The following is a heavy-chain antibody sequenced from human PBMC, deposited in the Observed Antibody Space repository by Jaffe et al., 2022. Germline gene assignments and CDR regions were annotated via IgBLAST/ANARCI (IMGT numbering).Heavy chain of an antibody. CDR2: IKSKTDGGTT. D-gene: IGHD3-9*01. J-gene: IGHJ4*02. CDR3: TTLSHPLRYFDWLSQG. CDR1: GFTFSNAW. Sequence: EVQLVESGGGLVKPGGSLRLSCAASGFTFSNAWMSWVRQAPGKGLEWVGRIKSKTDGGTTDYAAPVKGRFTISRDDSKNTLYLQMNSLKTEDTAVYYCTTLSHPLRYFDWLSQGWGQGTLVTVSS. V-gene: IGHV3-15*01.